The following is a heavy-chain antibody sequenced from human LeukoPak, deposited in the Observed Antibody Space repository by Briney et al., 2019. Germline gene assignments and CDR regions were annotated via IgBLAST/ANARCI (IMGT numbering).Heavy chain of an antibody. V-gene: IGHV3-23*01. CDR1: GFNFNDAA. CDR3: AKDIQLSA. Sequence: GGSLRLSCAASGFNFNDAAMTWVRQAPGEGLGWVWLIASSGRNTYYTDSVRGRFTISRDNSKKALSLQMNSLRVEDTAIYYCAKDIQLSAWGLGTMVTVSS. CDR2: IASSGRNT. J-gene: IGHJ3*01. D-gene: IGHD5-24*01.